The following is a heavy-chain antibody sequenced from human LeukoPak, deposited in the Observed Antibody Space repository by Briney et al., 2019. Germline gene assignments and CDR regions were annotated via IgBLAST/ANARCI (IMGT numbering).Heavy chain of an antibody. CDR2: MNPNSGNT. D-gene: IGHD1/OR15-1a*01. J-gene: IGHJ2*01. V-gene: IGHV1-8*01. CDR3: ARDRLAEHGYWYFDL. CDR1: GYTFTSYD. Sequence: GASVKVSCKASGYTFTSYDINWVRQATGQGLEWMGWMNPNSGNTGYAQKFQGRVTITRDTSASTAYMELSSLRSEDTAVYYCARDRLAEHGYWYFDLWGRGTLVTVSS.